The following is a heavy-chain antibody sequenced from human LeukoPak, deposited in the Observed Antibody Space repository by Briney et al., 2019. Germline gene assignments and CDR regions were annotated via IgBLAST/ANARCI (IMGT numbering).Heavy chain of an antibody. CDR2: IYHTGST. Sequence: SETLSLTCAASGGSISTTNWWNWVRQPPGKGLEWIGEIYHTGSTNYNPSLKSRVTISVDKSKNQFSLKLSSVTAADTAVYYCARVVCSGGSCYSDYWGQGTQVTVSS. J-gene: IGHJ4*02. CDR3: ARVVCSGGSCYSDY. V-gene: IGHV4-4*02. CDR1: GGSISTTNW. D-gene: IGHD2-15*01.